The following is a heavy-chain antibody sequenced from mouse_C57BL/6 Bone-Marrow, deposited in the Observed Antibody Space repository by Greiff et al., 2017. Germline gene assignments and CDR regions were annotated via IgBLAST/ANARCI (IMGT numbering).Heavy chain of an antibody. V-gene: IGHV7-3*01. Sequence: EVQLVESGGGLVQPGGSLSLSCAASGFTFTDYYMSWVRQPPGKALEWLGFIRNKANGYTTEYSASVKGRFTISRDNSQSILYLQMNALRAEDSATYYCARYYYGSSYGGFYYAMDYWGQGTSVTVAS. J-gene: IGHJ4*01. CDR2: IRNKANGYTT. CDR1: GFTFTDYY. CDR3: ARYYYGSSYGGFYYAMDY. D-gene: IGHD1-1*01.